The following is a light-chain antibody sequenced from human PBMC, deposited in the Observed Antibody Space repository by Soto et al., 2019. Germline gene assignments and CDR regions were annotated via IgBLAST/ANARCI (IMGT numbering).Light chain of an antibody. V-gene: IGLV1-40*01. CDR1: SSNIGAGYD. CDR2: GNS. J-gene: IGLJ3*02. CDR3: QSYDSSLSGWV. Sequence: QSVLTQPPSVSGAPGQRVTISCTGSSSNIGAGYDVHWYQQLPGTAPKLLIYGNSNRPSGVPDRFSGSKSGTSASLAITGLQAEDEADYYCQSYDSSLSGWVFGGATHLTVL.